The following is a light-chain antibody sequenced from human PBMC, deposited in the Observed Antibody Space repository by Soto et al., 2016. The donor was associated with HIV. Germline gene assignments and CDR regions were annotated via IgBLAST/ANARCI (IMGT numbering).Light chain of an antibody. V-gene: IGKV2-28*01. CDR2: LGS. CDR3: MQALQTPLT. J-gene: IGKJ5*01. Sequence: DIVMTQSPVSLPVTPGEPASISCGSSQSLLHSNGYYYLTWYLQRPGQSPRRLISLGSDRASGVPDRFSGSGLGTDFTLRISRVEAEDVGVYYCMQALQTPLTFGQGTRLEIK. CDR1: QSLLHSNGYYY.